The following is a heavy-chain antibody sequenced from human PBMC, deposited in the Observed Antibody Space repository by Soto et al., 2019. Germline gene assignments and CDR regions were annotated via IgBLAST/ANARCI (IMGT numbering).Heavy chain of an antibody. Sequence: GASVKVSCKASGYTFTSYGISWVRQAPGQGLEWMGWISAYNGNTNYAQRLQGRVTMTTDTSTSTAYMELRSLRSDDTAVYYCASNVDWNDGDYYGMDVWGQGTTVTVSS. CDR1: GYTFTSYG. J-gene: IGHJ6*02. V-gene: IGHV1-18*01. CDR3: ASNVDWNDGDYYGMDV. D-gene: IGHD1-1*01. CDR2: ISAYNGNT.